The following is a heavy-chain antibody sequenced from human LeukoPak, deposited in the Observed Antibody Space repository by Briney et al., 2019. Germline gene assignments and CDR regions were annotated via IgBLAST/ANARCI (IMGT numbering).Heavy chain of an antibody. V-gene: IGHV4-34*01. CDR3: ARHRYYYGSGSYPRGYFDY. D-gene: IGHD3-10*01. J-gene: IGHJ4*02. CDR1: GGSFSGYY. CDR2: INHSGST. Sequence: PSETLSLTCAVYGGSFSGYYWSWIRQPPGKGLEWIGEINHSGSTNYNPSLKSRVTISVDTSKNQFSLKLSSVTAADTAVYYCARHRYYYGSGSYPRGYFDYWGQGTPVTVSS.